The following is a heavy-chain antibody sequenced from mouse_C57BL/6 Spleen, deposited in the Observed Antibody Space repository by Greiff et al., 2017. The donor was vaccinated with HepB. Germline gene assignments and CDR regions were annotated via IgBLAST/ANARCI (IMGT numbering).Heavy chain of an antibody. D-gene: IGHD1-1*01. J-gene: IGHJ2*01. Sequence: EVKLMESGGDLVKPGGSLKLSCAASGFTFSSYGMSWVRQTPDKRLEWVATISSGGSYTYYPDSVKGRFTISRDNAKNTLYLQMSSLKSEDTAMYYCARDYYGSSSLFDYWGQGTTLTVSS. V-gene: IGHV5-6*01. CDR3: ARDYYGSSSLFDY. CDR1: GFTFSSYG. CDR2: ISSGGSYT.